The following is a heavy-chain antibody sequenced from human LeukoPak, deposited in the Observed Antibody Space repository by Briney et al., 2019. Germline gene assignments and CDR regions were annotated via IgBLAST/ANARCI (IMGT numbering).Heavy chain of an antibody. CDR3: ARGVPVFGVVPRWFDP. J-gene: IGHJ5*02. Sequence: PGESLRLSCAASGFTFSSYAMHWVRQAPGKGLEWVAVISYDGSNKYYADSVKGRFTISRDNSKNTLYLQMNSLRAEDTAVYYCARGVPVFGVVPRWFDPWGQGTLVTVSS. V-gene: IGHV3-30-3*01. D-gene: IGHD3-3*01. CDR2: ISYDGSNK. CDR1: GFTFSSYA.